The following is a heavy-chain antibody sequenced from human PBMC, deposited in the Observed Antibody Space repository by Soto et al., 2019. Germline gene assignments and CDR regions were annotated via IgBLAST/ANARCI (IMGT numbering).Heavy chain of an antibody. D-gene: IGHD6-19*01. V-gene: IGHV3-74*01. CDR2: INSDGSST. Sequence: LRLSCAASGFTFSSYWMHWVRQAPGKGLVWVSRINSDGSSTSYADSVKGRFTISRDNAKNTLYLQMNSLRAEDTAVYYCARAHAFIAVAGRGGNYYYYGMDVWGQGTTVTVSS. CDR1: GFTFSSYW. CDR3: ARAHAFIAVAGRGGNYYYYGMDV. J-gene: IGHJ6*02.